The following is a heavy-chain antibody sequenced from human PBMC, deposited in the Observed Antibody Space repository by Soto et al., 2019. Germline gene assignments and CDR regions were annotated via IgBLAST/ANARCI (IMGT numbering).Heavy chain of an antibody. CDR2: ISSSGSVK. CDR1: GFTFRSYE. J-gene: IGHJ6*02. D-gene: IGHD3-16*01. CDR3: ASDLNWGSSNGMDV. Sequence: EVQLVESGGGLVQPGGSLRLSCAASGFTFRSYEMNWVRQAPGKGLEWVSYISSSGSVKYYGDSVNGRFTISRDNTKNSLSLPMSSLRAENAAVYYCASDLNWGSSNGMDVCGHGTTVTVSS. V-gene: IGHV3-48*03.